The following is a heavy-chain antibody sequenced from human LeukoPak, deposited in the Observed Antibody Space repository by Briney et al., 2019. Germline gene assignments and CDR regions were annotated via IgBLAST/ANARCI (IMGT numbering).Heavy chain of an antibody. CDR1: GFTFSSYA. V-gene: IGHV3-23*01. J-gene: IGHJ3*02. CDR2: ISDSGGST. Sequence: GGSLRLSCAASGFTFSSYAMSWVRQAPGKGLEWISTISDSGGSTFYTDSVKGRFTISRDNSKNTLFLQMNSLRAEDTAVYYCASIGDYGDYADAFDIWGQGTMVTVSS. D-gene: IGHD4-17*01. CDR3: ASIGDYGDYADAFDI.